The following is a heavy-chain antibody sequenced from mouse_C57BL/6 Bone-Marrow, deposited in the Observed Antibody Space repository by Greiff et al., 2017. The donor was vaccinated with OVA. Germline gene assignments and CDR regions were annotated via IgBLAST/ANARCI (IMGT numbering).Heavy chain of an antibody. CDR1: GFTFSSYA. J-gene: IGHJ3*01. CDR2: ISSGGDYI. Sequence: EVNVVESGEGLVKPGGSLKLSCAASGFTFSSYAMSWVRQTPEKRLEWVAYISSGGDYIYYADTVKGRFTISRDNARNTLYLQMSSLKSEDTAMYYCTREGDYDGWFADWGQGTLVTVSA. V-gene: IGHV5-9-1*02. CDR3: TREGDYDGWFAD. D-gene: IGHD2-4*01.